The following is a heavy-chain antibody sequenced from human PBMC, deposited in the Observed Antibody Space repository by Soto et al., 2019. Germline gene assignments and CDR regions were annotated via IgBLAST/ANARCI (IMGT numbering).Heavy chain of an antibody. V-gene: IGHV3-33*01. J-gene: IGHJ4*02. CDR1: GFTFSSYG. CDR2: IWYDGSNK. Sequence: QEQLVESGGVVVPPGRSLRLSCAASGFTFSSYGMHWVRQAPGKGLEWVTFIWYDGSNKYYADSVKGRFTISRDKSKNTLYLQMNNLRAEDTAVYYCARDRYYDTSGHYSGVGGFDYWGQGTLVTVSS. CDR3: ARDRYYDTSGHYSGVGGFDY. D-gene: IGHD3-22*01.